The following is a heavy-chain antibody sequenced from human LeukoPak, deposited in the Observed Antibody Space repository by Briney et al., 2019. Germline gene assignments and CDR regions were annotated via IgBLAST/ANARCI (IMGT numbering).Heavy chain of an antibody. D-gene: IGHD3-3*01. CDR1: GGSISSYY. Sequence: SETLSLTXTVSGGSISSYYWSWIRQPPGKGLEWIGYIYYSGSTNYNPSLKSRVTISVDTSKNQFSLKLSSVTAADTAVYYCAGYDFWSGYYFSYWGQGTLVTVSS. CDR2: IYYSGST. CDR3: AGYDFWSGYYFSY. J-gene: IGHJ4*02. V-gene: IGHV4-59*01.